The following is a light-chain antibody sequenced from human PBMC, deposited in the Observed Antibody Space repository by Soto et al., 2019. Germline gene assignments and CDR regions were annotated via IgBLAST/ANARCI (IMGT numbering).Light chain of an antibody. CDR1: QSVSSNY. J-gene: IGKJ1*01. V-gene: IGKV3-20*01. Sequence: EIVLAQSPGTLSLSPGEGATLSCRASQSVSSNYLAWYQQKPGQAPRLLIYAASSRATGIPDRFSGSGSGTDFTLTISRLEPEDFAVYYCQQYGSSRWTFGQGAKVEV. CDR3: QQYGSSRWT. CDR2: AAS.